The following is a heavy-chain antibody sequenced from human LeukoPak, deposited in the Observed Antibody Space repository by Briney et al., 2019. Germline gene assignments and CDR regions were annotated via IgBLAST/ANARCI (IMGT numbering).Heavy chain of an antibody. V-gene: IGHV3-23*01. CDR1: GLTFNNYA. D-gene: IGHD6-13*01. Sequence: GGSLRLSCAVSGLTFNNYAMSWVRQAPGKGLEWVSGISGRGASKYYADSVKGRFTISRDNSKNTLYLQMNSLRAEDTAVYYCAKTYSSSRAHYYYYYYMDVWGKGTTVTISS. CDR3: AKTYSSSRAHYYYYYYMDV. J-gene: IGHJ6*03. CDR2: ISGRGASK.